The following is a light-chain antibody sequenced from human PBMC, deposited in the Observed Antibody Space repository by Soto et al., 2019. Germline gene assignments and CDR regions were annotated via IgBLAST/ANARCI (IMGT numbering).Light chain of an antibody. V-gene: IGLV2-14*01. Sequence: QSVLTQPASVTGSPGQSITTSYTGTSRDIGNYNYVSWYQHHPGKAPKLMIYEVTSRPSGVSDRFSGSKSGMTASLTISGLQLEDESDYFCASYRGAKYIVVLGTGNKVTVL. CDR3: ASYRGAKYIVV. CDR2: EVT. CDR1: SRDIGNYNY. J-gene: IGLJ1*01.